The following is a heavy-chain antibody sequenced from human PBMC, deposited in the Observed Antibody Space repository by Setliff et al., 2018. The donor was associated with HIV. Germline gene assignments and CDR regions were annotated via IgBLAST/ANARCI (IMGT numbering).Heavy chain of an antibody. CDR1: GFTLRSYG. CDR3: AREDRLLSGHYYYNGMDV. CDR2: LWFDGIRK. V-gene: IGHV3-33*01. Sequence: GGSLRLSCAVSGFTLRSYGIHWVRQAPGKGLEWVTVLWFDGIRKYYADSVKGRFTISRDDSKNTVYLQMNSLRAEDTAVYYCAREDRLLSGHYYYNGMDVWGQGTTVTVSS. D-gene: IGHD2-2*01. J-gene: IGHJ6*02.